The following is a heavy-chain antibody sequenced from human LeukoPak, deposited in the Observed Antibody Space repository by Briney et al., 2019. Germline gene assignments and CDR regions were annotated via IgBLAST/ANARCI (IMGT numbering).Heavy chain of an antibody. CDR1: GFTLSSHG. Sequence: GGSLRLSCVVSGFTLSSHGMHWVRQAPGKGLEWVAVIWYDGSNKYYADSVKGRFTISRDNSKNTLYLQMNSLRAEDTAVYYCARESRPRNWNYDYWGQGTLVTVSS. J-gene: IGHJ4*02. D-gene: IGHD1-7*01. CDR2: IWYDGSNK. V-gene: IGHV3-33*08. CDR3: ARESRPRNWNYDY.